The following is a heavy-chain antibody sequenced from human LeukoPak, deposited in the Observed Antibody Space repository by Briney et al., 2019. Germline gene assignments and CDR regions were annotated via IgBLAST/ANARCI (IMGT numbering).Heavy chain of an antibody. CDR2: IRYDGSNK. Sequence: GGSLRLSCAASGFTFSSYGMHWVRQAPDKGLEWVAFIRYDGSNKYYADSVKGRFTISRDNSKNTLYLQMNSLRAEDTAVYYCAKAETYDFWSGGYFDYWGQGTLVTVSS. J-gene: IGHJ4*02. CDR3: AKAETYDFWSGGYFDY. D-gene: IGHD3-3*01. V-gene: IGHV3-30*02. CDR1: GFTFSSYG.